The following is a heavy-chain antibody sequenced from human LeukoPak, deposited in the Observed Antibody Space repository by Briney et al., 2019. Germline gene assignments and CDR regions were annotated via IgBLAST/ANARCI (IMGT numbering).Heavy chain of an antibody. CDR1: GGSISGCY. CDR2: IYNSENA. Sequence: SETLSLTCSVSGGSISGCYWCWIRQPAGKGLEWIGRIYNSENANYNPSLRSRVSMSVDTSKNQFSLKLSSVAAADTAVYYCARLSQSTSWYDDYWGQGTLVTVSS. CDR3: ARLSQSTSWYDDY. D-gene: IGHD6-13*01. J-gene: IGHJ4*02. V-gene: IGHV4-4*07.